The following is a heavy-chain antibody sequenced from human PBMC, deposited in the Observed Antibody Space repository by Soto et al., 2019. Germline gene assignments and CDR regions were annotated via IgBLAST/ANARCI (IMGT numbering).Heavy chain of an antibody. J-gene: IGHJ4*02. CDR3: SRGGCSWPQHEEY. CDR1: GFTFTSYG. D-gene: IGHD2-15*01. CDR2: VSAYNGKT. V-gene: IGHV1-18*01. Sequence: QVQLVQSGAEVKKPGASMKVSCKASGFTFTSYGISWVRQAPGQGLEWMGWVSAYNGKTHYAQKLPGRATMTTDTSTTPAYMGLRSLRSDDTAVYYCSRGGCSWPQHEEYWGQGTLVTASS.